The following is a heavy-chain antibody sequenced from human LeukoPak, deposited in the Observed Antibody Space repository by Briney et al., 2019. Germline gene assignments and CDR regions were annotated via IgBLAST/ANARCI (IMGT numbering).Heavy chain of an antibody. D-gene: IGHD2-21*02. CDR3: AFCGGDCGGAFDV. V-gene: IGHV1-8*01. CDR2: ITPNSGNT. J-gene: IGHJ3*01. CDR1: GYTFTNYD. Sequence: ASVKVSCKASGYTFTNYDINWLRQATGQGLEWMAWITPNSGNTGHEQKFQGRVTMTRDISISTAYMELSSLRSEDTAVYYCAFCGGDCGGAFDVWGQGTMVTVSS.